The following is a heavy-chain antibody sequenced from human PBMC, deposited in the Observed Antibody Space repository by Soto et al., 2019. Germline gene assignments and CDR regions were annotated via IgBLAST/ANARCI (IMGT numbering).Heavy chain of an antibody. CDR1: GFTLSSRW. D-gene: IGHD3-16*01. Sequence: EVQLVESGGGLVQPGGSLRLSCVVSGFTLSSRWMHWVRQTPGKGLVWVSRIQPDGSTTNYADAVKGRFTISRDNAKNTVYLHMNSLRPEDTAMYYCARDQDPFGKAVFDSWGQETLATVSS. CDR3: ARDQDPFGKAVFDS. J-gene: IGHJ4*02. CDR2: IQPDGSTT. V-gene: IGHV3-74*01.